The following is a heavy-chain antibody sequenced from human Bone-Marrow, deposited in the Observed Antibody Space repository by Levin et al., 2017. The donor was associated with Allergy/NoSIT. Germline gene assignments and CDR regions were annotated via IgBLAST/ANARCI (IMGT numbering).Heavy chain of an antibody. CDR1: GFTFSSYT. Sequence: ASVKVSCAASGFTFSSYTMNWVRQAPGKGLEWVPYISSGGSAIYYADSVKGRFTISRDNANNSLYLQMNSLRAEDTAVYYCARDRRQQLVPYYFDDWGQGTLVTVSS. J-gene: IGHJ4*02. D-gene: IGHD6-13*01. V-gene: IGHV3-48*01. CDR3: ARDRRQQLVPYYFDD. CDR2: ISSGGSAI.